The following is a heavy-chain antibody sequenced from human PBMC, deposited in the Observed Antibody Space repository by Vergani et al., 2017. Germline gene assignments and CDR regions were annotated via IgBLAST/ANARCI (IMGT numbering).Heavy chain of an antibody. Sequence: QVQLVQSGAEVKKPGASVKVSCKVSGYTLTELSMHWVRQAPGKGLEWMGGFDPEDGETIYAQKFQGRVTMTADTSTDTAYMELSSLRSEDTAVYYCATGLIPNHSSDVYYYYCYMDVWGKGTTVTVSS. J-gene: IGHJ6*03. CDR1: GYTLTELS. CDR3: ATGLIPNHSSDVYYYYCYMDV. D-gene: IGHD3-22*01. V-gene: IGHV1-24*01. CDR2: FDPEDGET.